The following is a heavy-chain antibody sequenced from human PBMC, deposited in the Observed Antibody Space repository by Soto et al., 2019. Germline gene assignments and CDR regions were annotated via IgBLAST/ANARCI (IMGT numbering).Heavy chain of an antibody. Sequence: EVQLVESGGGLVQPGRSRRLSCAASGLNFDNYAMHWVRQPPGKGLEWVSGISWNGGKIGYADSVKGRFNISRDNAKNALYLQMNSLRGEDTALYYCATQDYWGQGTLVTVSS. CDR2: ISWNGGKI. CDR1: GLNFDNYA. CDR3: ATQDY. V-gene: IGHV3-9*01. J-gene: IGHJ4*02.